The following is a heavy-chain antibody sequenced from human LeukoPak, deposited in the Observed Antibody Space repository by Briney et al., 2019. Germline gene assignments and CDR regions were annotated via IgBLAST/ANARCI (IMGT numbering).Heavy chain of an antibody. V-gene: IGHV1-69*05. CDR3: ARAGKYDSSGYFDY. CDR1: GGTFSSYA. D-gene: IGHD3-22*01. Sequence: GASVKVSCKASGGTFSSYAISWVRQAPGQGLEGMGGIIPIFGTANYAQNFQGRVTITTDESTSTAYMELSSLRSEDTAVYYCARAGKYDSSGYFDYWGQGTLVTVSS. J-gene: IGHJ4*02. CDR2: IIPIFGTA.